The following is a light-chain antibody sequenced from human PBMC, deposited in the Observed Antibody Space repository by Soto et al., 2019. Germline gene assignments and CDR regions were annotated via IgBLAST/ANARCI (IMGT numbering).Light chain of an antibody. CDR3: QSYDISLHNYV. Sequence: QSVLTQPPSVSGAPGQRVSISCTGSTANIGAPYDVHWYQHLPGAAPKLLIYGDNNRPSGVPDRFSGSKSGTSASLAITSLQAEDEADYYCQSYDISLHNYVFXTGTKRTVL. V-gene: IGLV1-40*01. CDR1: TANIGAPYD. J-gene: IGLJ1*01. CDR2: GDN.